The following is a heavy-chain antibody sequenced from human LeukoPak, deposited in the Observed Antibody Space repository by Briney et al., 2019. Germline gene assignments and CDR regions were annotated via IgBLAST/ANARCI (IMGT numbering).Heavy chain of an antibody. CDR3: ARDSVATPRRGYFDY. Sequence: SVKVSCKASGGTFSSYAFSWVRQAPGQGLEWMGGIIPIFGTANYAQKFQGRVTITADESTSTAYMELSSLRSEDTAVYYCARDSVATPRRGYFDYWGQGTLVTVSS. CDR2: IIPIFGTA. J-gene: IGHJ4*02. CDR1: GGTFSSYA. V-gene: IGHV1-69*13. D-gene: IGHD5-12*01.